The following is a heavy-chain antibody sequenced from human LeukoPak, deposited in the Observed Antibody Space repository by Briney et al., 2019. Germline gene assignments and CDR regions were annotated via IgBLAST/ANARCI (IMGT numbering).Heavy chain of an antibody. CDR3: ATWGLYSFVLDY. J-gene: IGHJ4*02. CDR2: IKEDGSEK. Sequence: GGSLRLSCAASGFTFSSSWMSWVRQAPGKGLEWVANIKEDGSEKYYVDSVKGRYTISRDNAKNSLYLQMNSLRAEDTAVYSCATWGLYSFVLDYWGQGTLVTISS. D-gene: IGHD3-16*01. CDR1: GFTFSSSW. V-gene: IGHV3-7*02.